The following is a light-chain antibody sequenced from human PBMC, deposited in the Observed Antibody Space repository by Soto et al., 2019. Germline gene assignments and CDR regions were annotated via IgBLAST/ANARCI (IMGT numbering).Light chain of an antibody. CDR1: ALPKQY. Sequence: SYELTQPPSVSVSPGQTARITCSGDALPKQYAYWYQQKPGQAPVLVIYKDSERPSGIPERFSGSSSGTTVTLTISGVQAEDEADYYCQSGDSSGTYVVFGGGTKLTVL. CDR3: QSGDSSGTYVV. CDR2: KDS. V-gene: IGLV3-25*03. J-gene: IGLJ2*01.